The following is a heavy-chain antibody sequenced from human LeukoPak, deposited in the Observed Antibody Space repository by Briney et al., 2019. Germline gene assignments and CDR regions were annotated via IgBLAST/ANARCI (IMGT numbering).Heavy chain of an antibody. V-gene: IGHV3-23*01. CDR2: ISASDSRP. CDR3: AKDLSYAFDY. D-gene: IGHD5-18*01. CDR1: GFTFSIYA. J-gene: IGHJ4*02. Sequence: GGSLRLSCAASGFTFSIYAMSWVRQAPGKGLEWVSAISASDSRPYYADSVKGRFTISRDNSKNTLYLRLNGLRGEDTAIYYCAKDLSYAFDYWGQGTLVTVSS.